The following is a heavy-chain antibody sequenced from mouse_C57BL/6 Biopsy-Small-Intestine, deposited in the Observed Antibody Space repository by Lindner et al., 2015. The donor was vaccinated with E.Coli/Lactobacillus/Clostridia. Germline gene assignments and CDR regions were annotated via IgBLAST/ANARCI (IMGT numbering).Heavy chain of an antibody. J-gene: IGHJ4*01. D-gene: IGHD2-4*01. V-gene: IGHV1-7*01. CDR3: ARNDYDHYYAMDY. CDR2: INPSSGYT. CDR1: GYTFTSYW. Sequence: VQLQESGAELANPGASVKLSCKASGYTFTSYWIHWVKQRPGQGLEWIGYINPSSGYTNYNQKFKDKATLTADRSSSTAYMQLSSLIFEDSAVYFCARNDYDHYYAMDYWGQGTSVTVSS.